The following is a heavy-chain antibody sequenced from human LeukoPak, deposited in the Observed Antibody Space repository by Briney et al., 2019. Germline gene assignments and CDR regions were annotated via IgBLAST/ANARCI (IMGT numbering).Heavy chain of an antibody. V-gene: IGHV3-23*01. D-gene: IGHD6-13*01. J-gene: IGHJ4*02. Sequence: GGSLRPSCAASGFTFSSYAMNWVRQAPGKGLEWVSAISGSGGNTYYADSVKGRFTISRDNSKNTLYLQMNSLRAEDTAVYYCAKDHGLYSSSWYDYWGQGTLVTVSS. CDR3: AKDHGLYSSSWYDY. CDR1: GFTFSSYA. CDR2: ISGSGGNT.